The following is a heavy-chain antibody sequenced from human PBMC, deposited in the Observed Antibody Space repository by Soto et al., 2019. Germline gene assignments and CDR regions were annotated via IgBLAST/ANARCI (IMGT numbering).Heavy chain of an antibody. Sequence: GGSLRLSCAASGFTFSSYAMSWVRQAPGKGLEWVSAISGSGGSTYYADSVKGRFTISRDNSKNTLYLQVNSLRAEDTAVYYCAKALIVGTTGDYWGQGTLVTVSS. J-gene: IGHJ4*02. CDR3: AKALIVGTTGDY. D-gene: IGHD1-26*01. CDR1: GFTFSSYA. CDR2: ISGSGGST. V-gene: IGHV3-23*01.